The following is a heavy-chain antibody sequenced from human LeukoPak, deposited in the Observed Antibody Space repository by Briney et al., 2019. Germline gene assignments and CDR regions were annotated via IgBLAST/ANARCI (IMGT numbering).Heavy chain of an antibody. V-gene: IGHV4-34*01. CDR2: INHSGST. Sequence: PGGSLRLSCAASGFTFDKAWMTWVRQPPGKGLEWIGEINHSGSTNYNPSLKSRVTISVDTSKNQFSLKLSSVTTADTAVYYCARRRRKTRSPPYFDYWGQGTLVTVSS. CDR1: GFTFDKAW. J-gene: IGHJ4*02. CDR3: ARRRRKTRSPPYFDY.